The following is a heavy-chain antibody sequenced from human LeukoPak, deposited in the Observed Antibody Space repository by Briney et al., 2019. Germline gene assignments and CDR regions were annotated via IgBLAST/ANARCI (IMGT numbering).Heavy chain of an antibody. CDR2: IIPIFGTA. CDR3: AVQFTSQLIVGYY. CDR1: GGTFISYS. Sequence: SVKVSCKASGGTFISYSISWVRQAPGQGLEWMGGIIPIFGTANYAQKFQGRVTITTDESTSTAYMELSSLRSEDTAVYYCAVQFTSQLIVGYYWGQGTLVTVSS. V-gene: IGHV1-69*05. J-gene: IGHJ4*02. D-gene: IGHD3-22*01.